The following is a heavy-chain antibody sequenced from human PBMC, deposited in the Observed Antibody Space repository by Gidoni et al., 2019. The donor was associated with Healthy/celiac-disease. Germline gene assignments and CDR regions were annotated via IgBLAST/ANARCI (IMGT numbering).Heavy chain of an antibody. CDR1: GFTFSSSR. Sequence: EVQLVESGGGLVKPGGSLRLSCAASGFTFSSSRMTWVRQAPGKGLEWGSPISSSSSYIYYADSVKGRFTISRDNAKNSLYLQMNSLRAEDTAGYYCARDATHDDFWSGYYGDYFDYWGQGTLVTVSS. CDR2: ISSSSSYI. CDR3: ARDATHDDFWSGYYGDYFDY. V-gene: IGHV3-21*01. J-gene: IGHJ4*02. D-gene: IGHD3-3*01.